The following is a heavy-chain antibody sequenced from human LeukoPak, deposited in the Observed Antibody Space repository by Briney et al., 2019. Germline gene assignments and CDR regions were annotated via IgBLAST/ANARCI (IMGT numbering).Heavy chain of an antibody. CDR1: GFSFSRYG. CDR2: LWYNGNEK. V-gene: IGHV3-33*01. D-gene: IGHD6-13*01. CDR3: ARDLRIAAAGSKSDY. J-gene: IGHJ4*02. Sequence: SGGSPRLSCAASGFSFSRYGMHWVRQAPGKGLEWVSVLWYNGNEKYYADSVKGRFTISRDNAKNTLYLQMNSLRAEDTAVYYCARDLRIAAAGSKSDYWGQGTLVTVSS.